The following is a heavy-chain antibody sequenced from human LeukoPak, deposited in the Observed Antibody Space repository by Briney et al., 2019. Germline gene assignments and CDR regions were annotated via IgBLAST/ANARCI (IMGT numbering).Heavy chain of an antibody. J-gene: IGHJ4*02. CDR2: MNPNSGNT. D-gene: IGHD3-3*01. CDR3: ARGQDFWSGYYTAGVDY. V-gene: IGHV1-8*01. Sequence: ASVKVSCKAAGYTFTSYDINWGGRATGQGLEGRGWMNPNSGNTGYAQKFQGRLNMTRNTSLSTAYMELSSLRSEDTAVYYCARGQDFWSGYYTAGVDYWGQGTLVTVSS. CDR1: GYTFTSYD.